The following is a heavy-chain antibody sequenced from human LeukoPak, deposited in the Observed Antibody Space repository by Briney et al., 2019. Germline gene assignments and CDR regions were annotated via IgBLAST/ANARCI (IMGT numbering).Heavy chain of an antibody. D-gene: IGHD3-10*01. CDR1: GYTFTGYY. CDR3: ARVLWLGELFDY. V-gene: IGHV1-2*02. CDR2: INPNSGGT. J-gene: IGHJ4*02. Sequence: ASVKVSCKASGYTFTGYYMHWVRQAPGQGLEWMGWINPNSGGTNYAQKFQGRVTMTRDTSISTAYMELSRLRSDDTAVYYCARVLWLGELFDYWGQGTLVTVPS.